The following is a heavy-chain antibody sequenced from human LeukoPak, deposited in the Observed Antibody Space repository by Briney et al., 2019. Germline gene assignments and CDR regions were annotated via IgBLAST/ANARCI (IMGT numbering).Heavy chain of an antibody. V-gene: IGHV4-34*01. Sequence: SETLSLTCAVYGGSFSGYYWSWIRQPPGKGLEWIGEINRSGSTNYNPSLKSRVTISVDTSKNQFSLKLSSVTAADTAVYYSARFSLGHYDFWSGYPEYYFDYWGQGTLVTVSS. J-gene: IGHJ4*02. CDR3: ARFSLGHYDFWSGYPEYYFDY. D-gene: IGHD3-3*01. CDR1: GGSFSGYY. CDR2: INRSGST.